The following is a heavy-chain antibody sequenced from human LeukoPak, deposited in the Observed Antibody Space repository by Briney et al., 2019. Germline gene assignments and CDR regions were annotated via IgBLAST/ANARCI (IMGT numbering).Heavy chain of an antibody. CDR3: ARAPATAFDY. D-gene: IGHD1-14*01. CDR2: INPNSGGT. V-gene: IGHV1-2*02. Sequence: GASVKVSCKASGHTYTGNYMHWVRQAPGQGLEWMGWINPNSGGTNYAQKFQGRVTMTRDTSISTAYMELSGLRPDDTAVYYCARAPATAFDYWGQGTLVTVSS. J-gene: IGHJ4*02. CDR1: GHTYTGNY.